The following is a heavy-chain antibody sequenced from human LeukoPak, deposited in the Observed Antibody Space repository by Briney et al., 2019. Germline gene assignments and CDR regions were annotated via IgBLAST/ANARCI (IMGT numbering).Heavy chain of an antibody. J-gene: IGHJ6*03. CDR1: GGTFSSYA. Sequence: SVKVPCKASGGTFSSYAISWVRQAPGQGLEWMGRIIPIFGTANYAQKFQGRVTITADKSTSTAYMELSSLRSEDTAVYYCARADIVVVPAAWGDYYHYMDVWGKGTTVTVSS. CDR2: IIPIFGTA. CDR3: ARADIVVVPAAWGDYYHYMDV. D-gene: IGHD2-2*01. V-gene: IGHV1-69*06.